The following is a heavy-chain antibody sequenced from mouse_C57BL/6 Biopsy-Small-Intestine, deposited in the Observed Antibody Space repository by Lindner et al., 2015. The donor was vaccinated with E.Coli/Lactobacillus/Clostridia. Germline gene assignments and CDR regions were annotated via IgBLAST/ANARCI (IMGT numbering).Heavy chain of an antibody. CDR1: GYSFTGYY. Sequence: VQLQESGPELVKPGASVKISCKASGYSFTGYYMNWVKQSPERSLEWIGEINPSTGDSTYNQKFKAKATLTVDKSSSTAYMQLKSLTSEDSAIYFCARITTVFHYYAMDYWGQGTSVTVSS. CDR3: ARITTVFHYYAMDY. CDR2: INPSTGDS. D-gene: IGHD1-1*01. V-gene: IGHV1-42*01. J-gene: IGHJ4*01.